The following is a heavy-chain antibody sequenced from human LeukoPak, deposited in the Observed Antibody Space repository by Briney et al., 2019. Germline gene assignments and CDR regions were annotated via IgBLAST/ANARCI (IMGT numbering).Heavy chain of an antibody. Sequence: PSETLSLTSSVSGVSISSYYWSWIRQPPGKGLEWIGYIYYTGISDYTPSLKRLVTISLDTSKNQFSLRLTSMTAAATAVYYCARFYDSPISAFDIWGQGTVVTVSS. D-gene: IGHD3-22*01. J-gene: IGHJ3*02. CDR3: ARFYDSPISAFDI. CDR2: IYYTGIS. CDR1: GVSISSYY. V-gene: IGHV4-59*01.